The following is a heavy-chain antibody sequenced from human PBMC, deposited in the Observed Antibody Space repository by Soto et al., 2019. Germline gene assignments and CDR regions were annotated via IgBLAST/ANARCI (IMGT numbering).Heavy chain of an antibody. V-gene: IGHV3-23*01. Sequence: PVGSLRLSCAASGFTFSSYAMSWVRQAPGKGLEWVSSISGSGDRTYYADSVKGRFIISRDNSKNTLYVQMNSLRAEDTAVYYCAKVKAWTYLDFWGQGSLVTVSS. D-gene: IGHD5-12*01. CDR3: AKVKAWTYLDF. J-gene: IGHJ4*02. CDR2: ISGSGDRT. CDR1: GFTFSSYA.